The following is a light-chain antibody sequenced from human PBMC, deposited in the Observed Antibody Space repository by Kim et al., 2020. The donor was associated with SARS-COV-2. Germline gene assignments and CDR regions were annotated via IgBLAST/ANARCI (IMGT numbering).Light chain of an antibody. J-gene: IGKJ2*01. CDR2: AAS. Sequence: AIRMTQSPSSFSASTGDRVTVTCRASQDISSYLAWYQQKPGKPPRLLIYAASTLQSGVPSRFSGSGSGTDFTLTINCLQSEDFATYYCQHYYTYPYTFGQGTKLEI. CDR3: QHYYTYPYT. CDR1: QDISSY. V-gene: IGKV1-8*01.